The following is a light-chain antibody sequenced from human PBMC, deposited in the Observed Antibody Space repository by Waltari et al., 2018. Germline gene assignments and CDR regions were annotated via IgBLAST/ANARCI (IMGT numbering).Light chain of an antibody. J-gene: IGKJ4*01. Sequence: EVVLTQSPGTLSLSPGERATLSCRASQNIRSNYLAWYQQRPGQAPRLLIYGTSTRASGIPDRFSGSGSGTDFTLTITRLESEDFAVYYCQQYVSSPLTFGGGTRVEIK. CDR2: GTS. CDR1: QNIRSNY. CDR3: QQYVSSPLT. V-gene: IGKV3-20*01.